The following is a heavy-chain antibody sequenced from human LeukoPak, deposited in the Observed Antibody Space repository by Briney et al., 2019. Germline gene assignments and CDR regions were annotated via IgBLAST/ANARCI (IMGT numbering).Heavy chain of an antibody. V-gene: IGHV1-2*02. D-gene: IGHD3-16*01. CDR1: GYTFTGYY. CDR3: ARDLVYDSPPSGMDV. Sequence: ASVKVSCKASGYTFTGYYMHWVRQAPGQGLEWMVWINPNSGGTNYAQQFQGRVTMTRDTSISTAYMELSRLRADDTAVYYCARDLVYDSPPSGMDVWGQGTTVTVSS. J-gene: IGHJ6*02. CDR2: INPNSGGT.